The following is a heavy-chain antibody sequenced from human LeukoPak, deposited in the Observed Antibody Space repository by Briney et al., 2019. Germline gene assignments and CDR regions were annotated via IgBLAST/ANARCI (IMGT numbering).Heavy chain of an antibody. CDR3: VKGSAGSRPYYFDY. D-gene: IGHD6-13*01. CDR1: GFTFDDYA. CDR2: ISWNSGSI. Sequence: PGGSLRLSCAASGFTFDDYAMHWVRQAPGKGLEWVSGISWNSGSIGYADSVKGRFTISRDNAKNSLYLEMNSLRPEDTAVYYCVKGSAGSRPYYFDYWGQGTLLTVSS. V-gene: IGHV3-9*01. J-gene: IGHJ4*02.